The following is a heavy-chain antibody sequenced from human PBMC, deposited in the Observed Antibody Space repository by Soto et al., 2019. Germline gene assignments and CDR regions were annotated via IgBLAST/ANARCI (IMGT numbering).Heavy chain of an antibody. D-gene: IGHD6-13*01. CDR3: TRGDRSSSWYGGFYSRH. CDR1: GGSFSGYY. V-gene: IGHV4-34*02. Sequence: QVQLQQWGAGLLKPSATLSLSCAVYGGSFSGYYWSWIRQPPGKGLEWIGDINHSGTTNYNPSLKSRVTISVDTSNNQFYLKLSSVTAADPAMYYCTRGDRSSSWYGGFYSRHWVQGTLVTVSS. J-gene: IGHJ1*01. CDR2: INHSGTT.